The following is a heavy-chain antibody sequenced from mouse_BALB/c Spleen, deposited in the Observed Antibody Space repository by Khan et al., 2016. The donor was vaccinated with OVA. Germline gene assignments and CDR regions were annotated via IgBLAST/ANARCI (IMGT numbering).Heavy chain of an antibody. CDR2: IWHDGTT. D-gene: IGHD2-10*01. V-gene: IGHV2-6-1*01. CDR3: ARQPYCHCSIMDY. J-gene: IGHJ4*01. CDR1: GFSLTNYG. Sequence: QVQLKESGPGLVAPSQSLSITCTISGFSLTNYGVHWVRQPPGKGLEWLVVIWHDGTTTYNSTLKSRLTISKDNSKSQVFLKMNSLQTDDTAMYFCARQPYCHCSIMDYWGQGTSVTVSS.